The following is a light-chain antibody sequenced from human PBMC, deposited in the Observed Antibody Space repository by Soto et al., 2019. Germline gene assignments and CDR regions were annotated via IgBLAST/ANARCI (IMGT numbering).Light chain of an antibody. Sequence: QSVLTQPPSASGTPGQRVTISCSGSSSNIGSNYVYWYQQLPGTAPKLLIYRNNQRPSGVPDRFSGSKSGTSASLAISGLRSEGEAGYYCAAWDDSLSGRSFGTGTKVTVL. CDR3: AAWDDSLSGRS. J-gene: IGLJ1*01. CDR1: SSNIGSNY. V-gene: IGLV1-47*01. CDR2: RNN.